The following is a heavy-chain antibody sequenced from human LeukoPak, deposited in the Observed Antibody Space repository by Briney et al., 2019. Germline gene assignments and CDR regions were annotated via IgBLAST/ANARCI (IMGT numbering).Heavy chain of an antibody. J-gene: IGHJ3*02. CDR1: GGSISISSSY. Sequence: SETLSLTCTVSGGSISISSSYWGWIRQPPGKGLEWVGSVHYSGNTFYNPSLKSRVTISLDTSKNHFSLKVHSVTAADTAVYYCAREDDTIADNTFEIWGQGTVVTVSS. V-gene: IGHV4-39*07. CDR3: AREDDTIADNTFEI. CDR2: VHYSGNT. D-gene: IGHD6-13*01.